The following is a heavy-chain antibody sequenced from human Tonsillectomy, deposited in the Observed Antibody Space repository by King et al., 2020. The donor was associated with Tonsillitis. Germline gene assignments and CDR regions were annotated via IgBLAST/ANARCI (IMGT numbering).Heavy chain of an antibody. CDR1: GGSISSGGYS. Sequence: QLQESGPGLVKPSQTLSLTCAVSGGSISSGGYSWSWIRQPPGKGLEWIGYIYYSGSTYYNPSLKSRVTISVETSKNQFSLKLSSVTAADTAVYYCARERGGATTRRLDYWGQGTLVTVSS. J-gene: IGHJ4*02. CDR3: ARERGGATTRRLDY. D-gene: IGHD1-26*01. V-gene: IGHV4-30-4*07. CDR2: IYYSGST.